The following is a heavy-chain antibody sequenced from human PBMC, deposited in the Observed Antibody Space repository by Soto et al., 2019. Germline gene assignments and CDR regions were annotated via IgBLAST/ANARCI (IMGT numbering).Heavy chain of an antibody. J-gene: IGHJ4*02. D-gene: IGHD3-3*01. CDR3: AIYDFWSGYKPSDY. CDR2: ISAYNGNT. CDR1: GYTFTSYG. V-gene: IGHV1-18*01. Sequence: ASVKVSCKASGYTFTSYGISWVRQAPGQGLEWMGWISAYNGNTNYAQKLQGRVTMTTDTSTSTAYMELRSLRSDDTAVYYCAIYDFWSGYKPSDYWGQGTLVTAPQ.